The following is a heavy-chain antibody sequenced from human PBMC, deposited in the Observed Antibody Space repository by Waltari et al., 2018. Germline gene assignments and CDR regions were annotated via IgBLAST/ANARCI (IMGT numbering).Heavy chain of an antibody. CDR2: IYYSGST. CDR1: GGSISSYY. V-gene: IGHV4-59*01. J-gene: IGHJ4*02. Sequence: QVQLQESGPGLVKPSATLSLTCTVSGGSISSYYWSWIRQPPGKGLDWIGYIYYSGSTNYNPSLKSRVTISVDTSKNQFSLKLSSVTAADTAVYYCARFLPDRGYNYGYNYWGQGTLVTVSS. CDR3: ARFLPDRGYNYGYNY. D-gene: IGHD5-18*01.